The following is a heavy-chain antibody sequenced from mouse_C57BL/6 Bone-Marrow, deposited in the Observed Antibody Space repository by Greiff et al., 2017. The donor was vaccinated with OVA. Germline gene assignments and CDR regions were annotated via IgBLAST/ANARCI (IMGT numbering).Heavy chain of an antibody. J-gene: IGHJ3*01. D-gene: IGHD1-1*01. V-gene: IGHV5-6*01. CDR3: ANYYGSLAWFAY. CDR1: GFTFSSYG. Sequence: EVQLQQSGGDLVKPGGSLKLSCAASGFTFSSYGMSWVRQTPDKRLEWVATISSGGSYTYYPDSVKGRFTISRDNAKNTLYLQMSSLKSEDTAMYYCANYYGSLAWFAYWGQGTLVTVSA. CDR2: ISSGGSYT.